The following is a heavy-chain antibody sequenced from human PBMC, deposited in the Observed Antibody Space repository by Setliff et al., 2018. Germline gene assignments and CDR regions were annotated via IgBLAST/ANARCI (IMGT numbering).Heavy chain of an antibody. CDR3: ARHLLVQGTYHFDY. CDR1: GESFSNNY. Sequence: SETLSLTCSVYGESFSNNYWSWIRQSPGKGLEWIGESDHGGNTTIHPSLKGRVTLSVDTTKNQFSLKLTSMTAADTAVYFCARHLLVQGTYHFDYWGQGSPVTVSS. J-gene: IGHJ4*02. V-gene: IGHV4-34*01. CDR2: SDHGGNT. D-gene: IGHD3-10*01.